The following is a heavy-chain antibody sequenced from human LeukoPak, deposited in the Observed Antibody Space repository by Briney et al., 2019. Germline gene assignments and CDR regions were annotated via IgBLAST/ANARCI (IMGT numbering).Heavy chain of an antibody. CDR1: GGTFSSYA. CDR2: IIPIFGTA. J-gene: IGHJ5*02. D-gene: IGHD2-8*01. V-gene: IGHV1-69*06. Sequence: ASVKVSCKASGGTFSSYAISWVRQAPGQGLEWMGGIIPIFGTANYAQKFQGRVTITADKSTSTAYMELSSLRSEDTAVYYCARAYCTNGVCYNNWFDPWGQGTLVTVSS. CDR3: ARAYCTNGVCYNNWFDP.